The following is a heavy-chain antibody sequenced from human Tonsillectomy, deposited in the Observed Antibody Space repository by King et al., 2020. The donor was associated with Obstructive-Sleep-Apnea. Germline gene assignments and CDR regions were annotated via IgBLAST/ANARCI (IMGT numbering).Heavy chain of an antibody. J-gene: IGHJ6*02. Sequence: VQLVESGGGLVQPGGSLRLSCAASGFTFSSYSMNWVRQAPGKGLEWVSYISSSSSTIYYAYSVKGRFTISRDNAKNSLYLQMNSLRAEDTAVYYCARGMYCSSTSCYEYYYGMDVWGQGTTVTVSS. CDR3: ARGMYCSSTSCYEYYYGMDV. CDR2: ISSSSSTI. CDR1: GFTFSSYS. D-gene: IGHD2-2*01. V-gene: IGHV3-48*01.